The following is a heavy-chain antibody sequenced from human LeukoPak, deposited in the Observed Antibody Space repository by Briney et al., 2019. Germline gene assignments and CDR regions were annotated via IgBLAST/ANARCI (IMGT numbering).Heavy chain of an antibody. CDR1: GYSFTSYW. D-gene: IGHD3-22*01. V-gene: IGHV5-51*01. J-gene: IGHJ3*02. Sequence: GESLKISCKGSGYSFTSYWIGWVRQMPGKGLEWMGIIYPGDSDTRYSPSFQGQVTISADKSISTVYLQWSSLKASDTAMYYCASNYYDSSGYLDPHAFDIWGQGTMVTVSS. CDR3: ASNYYDSSGYLDPHAFDI. CDR2: IYPGDSDT.